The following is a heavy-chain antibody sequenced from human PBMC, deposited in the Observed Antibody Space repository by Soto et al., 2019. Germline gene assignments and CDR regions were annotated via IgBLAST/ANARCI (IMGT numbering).Heavy chain of an antibody. J-gene: IGHJ4*02. CDR2: IKQDGSEK. CDR1: GFTFSSYW. Sequence: VQLVESGGGVVQPGRSLRLSCAASGFTFSSYWMSWVRQAPGKGLEWVANIKQDGSEKYYVDSVKGRFTISRDNAKNSQYLQMNSLRAEDTAVYYCASSYYDILTGYYPAYWGQGTLVTVSS. D-gene: IGHD3-9*01. V-gene: IGHV3-7*01. CDR3: ASSYYDILTGYYPAY.